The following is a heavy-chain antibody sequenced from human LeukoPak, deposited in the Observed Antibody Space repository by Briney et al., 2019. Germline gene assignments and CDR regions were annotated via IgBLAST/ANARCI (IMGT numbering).Heavy chain of an antibody. D-gene: IGHD5-12*01. Sequence: QPGRSLRLSCAASGFTFSSYAMHWVRQAPGKGLEWVAVISYDGSNKYYADSVKGRFTISRDNSKNTLYLQMNSLRAEDTAVYYCVRGGSGYDPGSRVMDVWGKGTTVTVSS. CDR1: GFTFSSYA. J-gene: IGHJ6*03. CDR3: VRGGSGYDPGSRVMDV. CDR2: ISYDGSNK. V-gene: IGHV3-30-3*01.